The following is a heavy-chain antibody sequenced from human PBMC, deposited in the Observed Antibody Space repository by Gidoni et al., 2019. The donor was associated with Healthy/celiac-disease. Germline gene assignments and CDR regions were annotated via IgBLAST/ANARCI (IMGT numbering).Heavy chain of an antibody. Sequence: QVQLVQSGAEVKKPGASVKLSCKDSGYALPSYGISWVRQAPGQGLRWMGWIRAYNGNTNYAQKLQGRVTMTTDTSTSTAYLELRSLRSDDTAVYYCAREYSSGWYSAGSRNWFDPWGQGTLVTVSS. V-gene: IGHV1-18*01. CDR1: GYALPSYG. CDR2: IRAYNGNT. D-gene: IGHD6-19*01. CDR3: AREYSSGWYSAGSRNWFDP. J-gene: IGHJ5*02.